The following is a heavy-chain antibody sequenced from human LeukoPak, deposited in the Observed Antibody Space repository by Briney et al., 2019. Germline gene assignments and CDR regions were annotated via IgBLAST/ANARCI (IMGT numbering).Heavy chain of an antibody. D-gene: IGHD3-22*01. CDR2: ISSSSSTI. Sequence: GGSLRLSCAASGFTFSSHSMNWVRQAPGKGLEWVSYISSSSSTIYYADSVKGRFTTSRDNAKNSLYLRMNSLRAEDTAVYYCARGAYYYEDWGQGTLVTVSS. CDR1: GFTFSSHS. J-gene: IGHJ4*02. CDR3: ARGAYYYED. V-gene: IGHV3-48*01.